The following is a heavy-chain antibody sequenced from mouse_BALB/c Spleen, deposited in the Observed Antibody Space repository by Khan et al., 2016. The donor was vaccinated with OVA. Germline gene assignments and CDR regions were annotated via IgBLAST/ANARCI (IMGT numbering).Heavy chain of an antibody. J-gene: IGHJ3*01. V-gene: IGHV1S135*01. CDR1: GYSFTSYY. CDR3: ARGAFGY. Sequence: VQLQQSGPELMKPGASVNISCKASGYSFTSYYIHWVRQSHGKSLEWIGYIDPFNGGTDYNQKFKGKATLTVDKSSSTAYMHLSSLTSEDSAVDYCARGAFGYWGQGTLVTVS. CDR2: IDPFNGGT.